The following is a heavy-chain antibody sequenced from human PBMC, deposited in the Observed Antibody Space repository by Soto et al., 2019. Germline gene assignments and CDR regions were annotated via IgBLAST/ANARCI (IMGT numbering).Heavy chain of an antibody. J-gene: IGHJ5*02. Sequence: GGSLRLSCAASGFTFSSYGMHWVRQAPGKGLEWVAVISYDGSNKYYADSVKGRFTISRDNSKNTLYLQMNSLRAEDTAVYYCAKDSYYDSSGYYDNWFDPWGKGT. CDR1: GFTFSSYG. CDR3: AKDSYYDSSGYYDNWFDP. D-gene: IGHD3-22*01. V-gene: IGHV3-30*18. CDR2: ISYDGSNK.